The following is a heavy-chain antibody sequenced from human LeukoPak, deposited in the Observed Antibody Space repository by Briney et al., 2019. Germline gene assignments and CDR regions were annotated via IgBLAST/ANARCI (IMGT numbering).Heavy chain of an antibody. CDR1: GYTFVSYG. Sequence: GASVKVSFKASGYTFVSYGISWVRQAPGQGLEWMGWISAKNGDTKSAQKVQGRITLTTDTATNTAYMDLRGLKSDDTAVYFCARDSAEITTNLDSWGQGTLVTVSS. CDR3: ARDSAEITTNLDS. D-gene: IGHD3-16*01. CDR2: ISAKNGDT. J-gene: IGHJ4*02. V-gene: IGHV1-18*01.